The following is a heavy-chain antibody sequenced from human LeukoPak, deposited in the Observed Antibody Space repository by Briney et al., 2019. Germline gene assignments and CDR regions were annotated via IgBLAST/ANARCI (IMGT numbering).Heavy chain of an antibody. CDR1: GFTFSTYN. CDR2: ISSSSYI. V-gene: IGHV3-21*01. J-gene: IGHJ6*02. CDR3: AKDLYYYGSGSPAHTQNYYYYGMDV. D-gene: IGHD3-10*01. Sequence: PGGSLRLSCAASGFTFSTYNMNWVRQAPGKGLEWVSSISSSSYIYYADSVKGRFTISRDNSKNTLYLQMNSLRAEDTAVYYCAKDLYYYGSGSPAHTQNYYYYGMDVWGQGTTVTVSS.